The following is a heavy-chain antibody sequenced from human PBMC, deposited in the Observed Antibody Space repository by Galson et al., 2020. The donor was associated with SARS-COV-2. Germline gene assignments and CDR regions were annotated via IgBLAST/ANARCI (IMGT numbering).Heavy chain of an antibody. V-gene: IGHV3-30*04. CDR1: GFTFSSYA. Sequence: GGSLRLSCAASGFTFSSYAMHWVRQAPGKGLEWVAVISYDGSNKYYADSVKGRFTISRDNAKNSLYLQMNSLRAEDTAVYYCARDQFPLYRSSTGCGMDVWGQGTTVTVSS. D-gene: IGHD6-13*01. CDR2: ISYDGSNK. J-gene: IGHJ6*02. CDR3: ARDQFPLYRSSTGCGMDV.